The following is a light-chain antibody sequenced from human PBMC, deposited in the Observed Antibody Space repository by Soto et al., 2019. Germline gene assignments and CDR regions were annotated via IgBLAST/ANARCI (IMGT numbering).Light chain of an antibody. J-gene: IGKJ4*01. Sequence: EIVMTQSPANLSVSSGDRATLSCRASQTIYNNVAWYQQRPVQAPRLLIYDASTRATSVPARFSGSGYGTDFTLSISGLQSADCAVYYCQQFNKWPLTFGGGTKVDIK. V-gene: IGKV3-15*01. CDR2: DAS. CDR1: QTIYNN. CDR3: QQFNKWPLT.